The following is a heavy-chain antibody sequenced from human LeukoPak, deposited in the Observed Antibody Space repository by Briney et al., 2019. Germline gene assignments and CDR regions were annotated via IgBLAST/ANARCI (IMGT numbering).Heavy chain of an antibody. J-gene: IGHJ4*02. CDR3: ARVRDSHYYYDSSGKPFDY. CDR1: GYTFTGYY. D-gene: IGHD3-22*01. Sequence: GASVKVSCKASGYTFTGYYMHWVRQAPGQGLEWMGWINPNSGGTNYAQKFQGRVTMTRDTSISTAYMELSRLRSDDTAVYYCARVRDSHYYYDSSGKPFDYWGQGTLVTVSS. CDR2: INPNSGGT. V-gene: IGHV1-2*02.